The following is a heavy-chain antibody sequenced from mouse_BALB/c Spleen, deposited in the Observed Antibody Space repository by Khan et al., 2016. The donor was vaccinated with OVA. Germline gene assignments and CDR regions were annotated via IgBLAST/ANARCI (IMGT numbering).Heavy chain of an antibody. CDR1: GYTFTAYD. Sequence: QVQLQQSGPELVKPGASVKISCKASGYTFTAYDINWVRQRPGQGLEWIGWIYPGDDSIEYNENFRGKATLTADKSSHTAYMQLSSLTSEKSAGYYCVREGLRGVAMDYWGQGTSVSVSS. CDR3: VREGLRGVAMDY. CDR2: IYPGDDSI. V-gene: IGHV1S56*01. J-gene: IGHJ4*01. D-gene: IGHD2-4*01.